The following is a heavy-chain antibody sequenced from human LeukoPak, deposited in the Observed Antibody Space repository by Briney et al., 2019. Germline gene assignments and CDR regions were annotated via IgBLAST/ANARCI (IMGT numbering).Heavy chain of an antibody. CDR1: GFSLSTSGMC. J-gene: IGHJ4*02. V-gene: IGHV2-70*11. CDR2: IDWDDDK. CDR3: ALNTQLARVGATGYYFDY. Sequence: SGPALVKPTQTLTLTCTFSGFSLSTSGMCVSWIRQPPGKALEWLARIDWDDDKYYSTSLKTRLTISKDTSKNQVALTMTNMDPVDTATYYCALNTQLARVGATGYYFDYWGQGTLVTVSS. D-gene: IGHD1-26*01.